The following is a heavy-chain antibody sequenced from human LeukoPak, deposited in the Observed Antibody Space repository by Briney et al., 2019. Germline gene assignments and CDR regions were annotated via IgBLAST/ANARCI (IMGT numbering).Heavy chain of an antibody. J-gene: IGHJ5*02. CDR2: ISSSGSTI. Sequence: GGSLRLSCAASGFTFSDYYMSWIRQAPGKGLEWVSYISSSGSTIYYAGSVKGRFTISRDNAKNSLYLQMNSLRAEDTAEYFCAHQVPPNDEFFDHWGQGTLVTVSS. CDR3: AHQVPPNDEFFDH. CDR1: GFTFSDYY. V-gene: IGHV3-11*01.